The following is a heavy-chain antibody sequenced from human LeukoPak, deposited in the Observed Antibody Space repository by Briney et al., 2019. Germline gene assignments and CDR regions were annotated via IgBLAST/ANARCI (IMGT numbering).Heavy chain of an antibody. CDR2: IYTSGST. V-gene: IGHV4-61*02. J-gene: IGHJ4*02. CDR1: GGSISSGSYY. Sequence: SETLSLTCTVSGGSISSGSYYWSWIRQPAGKGLEWIGRIYTSGSTNYNPSLKSRVTISVDTSKNQFSLKLSSVTAADTAVYYCARIPIWSGYYTGIWPYYFDYWGQGTLVTVSS. D-gene: IGHD3-3*01. CDR3: ARIPIWSGYYTGIWPYYFDY.